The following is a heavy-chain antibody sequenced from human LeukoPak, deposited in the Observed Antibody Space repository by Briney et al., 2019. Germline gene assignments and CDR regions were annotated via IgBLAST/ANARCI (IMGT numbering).Heavy chain of an antibody. CDR3: ANSAGGSGYYRPLDY. Sequence: GGSLRLSCAASGFTFGTYSMNWVRQAPGKGLEWVSYISSGSSTIYYADSVKGRFTISRDNAKNSLYLQMNSLRAEDTAVYYCANSAGGSGYYRPLDYWGQGTLVTVSS. D-gene: IGHD3-22*01. CDR2: ISSGSSTI. CDR1: GFTFGTYS. V-gene: IGHV3-48*01. J-gene: IGHJ4*02.